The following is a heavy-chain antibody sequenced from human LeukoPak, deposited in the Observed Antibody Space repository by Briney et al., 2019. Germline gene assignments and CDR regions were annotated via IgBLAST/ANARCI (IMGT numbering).Heavy chain of an antibody. CDR1: GGSISSYY. CDR3: ARWSRYYFDY. Sequence: PSETPSLTCTVSGGSISSYYWSWIRQPPGKGLEWIGYIYYSGSTNYNPSLKSRVTISVDTSKNQFSLKLSSVTAADTAVYYCARWSRYYFDYWGQGTLVTVSS. V-gene: IGHV4-59*01. J-gene: IGHJ4*02. CDR2: IYYSGST. D-gene: IGHD5/OR15-5a*01.